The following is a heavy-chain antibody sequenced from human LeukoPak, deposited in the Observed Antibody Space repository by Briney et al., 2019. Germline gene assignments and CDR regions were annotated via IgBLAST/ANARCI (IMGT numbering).Heavy chain of an antibody. Sequence: GGSLRLSCAASGFTFSSYGMHWVRQALGKGLEWVAFIRYDGSNKYYADSVKGRFTISRDNSKNTLYLQMNSLRAEDTAVYYCAKDHPQVRGAIDYWGQGTLVTVSS. J-gene: IGHJ4*02. V-gene: IGHV3-30*02. CDR2: IRYDGSNK. CDR1: GFTFSSYG. CDR3: AKDHPQVRGAIDY. D-gene: IGHD3-10*01.